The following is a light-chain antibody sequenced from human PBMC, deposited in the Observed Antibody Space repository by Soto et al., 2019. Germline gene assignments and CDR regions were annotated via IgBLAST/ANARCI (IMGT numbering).Light chain of an antibody. CDR1: QSVSSY. J-gene: IGKJ2*01. V-gene: IGKV3-11*01. CDR2: DAS. CDR3: QQRSNWPLYT. Sequence: EIVLTQSPATLSLSPGERATLSCRASQSVSSYLAWYQQKPGQAPRLLIYDASNRATGIPARFSGSGSGTDFTLIISSLEPADFAVYYCQQRSNWPLYTFGQGTKLEIK.